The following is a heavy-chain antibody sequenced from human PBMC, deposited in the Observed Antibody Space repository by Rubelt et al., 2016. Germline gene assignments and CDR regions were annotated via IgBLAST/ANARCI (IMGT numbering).Heavy chain of an antibody. V-gene: IGHV1-46*01. J-gene: IGHJ4*02. CDR3: ARDRGGYYFDY. CDR2: INPSGGST. CDR1: GYTFTSYY. Sequence: QVQLVQSGAEVKRPGASVKVSCKASGYTFTSYYMHWVRQAPGQGLEWMGIINPSGGSTSYAQKFQGRVTMTTDTATSTAYMELRSLGSDDTAVYYCARDRGGYYFDYWGQGTLVTVSS. D-gene: IGHD2-15*01.